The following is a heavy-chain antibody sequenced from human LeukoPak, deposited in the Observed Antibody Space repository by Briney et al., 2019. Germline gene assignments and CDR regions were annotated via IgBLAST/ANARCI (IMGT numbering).Heavy chain of an antibody. CDR2: MYHTGSS. CDR3: AGDQGGSAHRHAFDI. Sequence: SETLSLTCSVSDGSINSYYWNWIRQPPGKGLEWIGYMYHTGSSIYSPSLKSRLTISVDTSKNQFSLNLSSMTAADTAVYYCAGDQGGSAHRHAFDIWGQGTLVTVSS. J-gene: IGHJ3*02. D-gene: IGHD1-26*01. CDR1: DGSINSYY. V-gene: IGHV4-59*01.